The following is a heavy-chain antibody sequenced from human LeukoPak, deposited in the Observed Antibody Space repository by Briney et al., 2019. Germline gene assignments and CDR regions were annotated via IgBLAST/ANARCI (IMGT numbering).Heavy chain of an antibody. J-gene: IGHJ4*02. Sequence: GGSLRLSCAASGFTFSQYWMSWVRQAPGRGLEWVANIHPEGNEKYHVESVKGRFTISRDNAKNLLFLQMNGLRVEDTAVYYCARGDGFSGDHWGQGTLVTVSS. CDR3: ARGDGFSGDH. CDR2: IHPEGNEK. V-gene: IGHV3-7*04. D-gene: IGHD6-25*01. CDR1: GFTFSQYW.